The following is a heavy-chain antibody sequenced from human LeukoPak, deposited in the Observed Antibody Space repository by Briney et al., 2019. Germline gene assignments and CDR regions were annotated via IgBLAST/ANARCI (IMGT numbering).Heavy chain of an antibody. CDR3: AKILGSGVWYGFDI. J-gene: IGHJ3*02. CDR2: IYTTGRT. V-gene: IGHV4-4*09. Sequence: PSETLSLTCSVSGGSVNSYYWSWIREPPGKGLEWIGYIYTTGRTNYNPSLKSRVTISVDTSKNQFSLKLSSVTAADTAVYYCAKILGSGVWYGFDIWGQGTMVTVSS. D-gene: IGHD7-27*01. CDR1: GGSVNSYY.